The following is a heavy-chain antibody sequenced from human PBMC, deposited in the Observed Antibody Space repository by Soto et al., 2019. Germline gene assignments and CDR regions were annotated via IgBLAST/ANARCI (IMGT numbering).Heavy chain of an antibody. Sequence: SETLSLTCTVSGGSISSYYWSWIRQPPGKGLEWIGYIYYSGSTNYNPSLKSRVTISVDTSKNQFSLKLSSVTAADTAVYYCARHHWNYFDYWGQGTLVTVSS. V-gene: IGHV4-59*08. CDR3: ARHHWNYFDY. J-gene: IGHJ4*02. CDR2: IYYSGST. D-gene: IGHD1-1*01. CDR1: GGSISSYY.